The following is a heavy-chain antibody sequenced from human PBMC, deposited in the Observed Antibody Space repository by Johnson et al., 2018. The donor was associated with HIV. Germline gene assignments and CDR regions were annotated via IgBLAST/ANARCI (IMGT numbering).Heavy chain of an antibody. CDR3: ARGGGGRVVSRGPDGYDI. CDR2: ISYDGSNK. D-gene: IGHD3-22*01. Sequence: QVQLVESGGGLVQPGGSLRLSCAASGFTFSSYAMHWVRQAPGKGLEWVAFISYDGSNKYYADSVKGRFTISRDNSKNTVYLQMNSLRAEDTAVYYCARGGGGRVVSRGPDGYDIWGQGTMVTVSS. J-gene: IGHJ3*02. V-gene: IGHV3-30*04. CDR1: GFTFSSYA.